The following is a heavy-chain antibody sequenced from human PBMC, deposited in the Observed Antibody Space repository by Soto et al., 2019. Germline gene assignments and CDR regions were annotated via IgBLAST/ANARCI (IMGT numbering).Heavy chain of an antibody. CDR3: ARDHSDYSNYGPYYYYGMDV. D-gene: IGHD4-4*01. CDR2: INPNSGGT. Sequence: QVQLVQSGAEVKKPGASVKVSCKASGYTFTGYYMHWVRQAPGQGLEWMGWINPNSGGTNYAQKFQGWVTMTRDTSISTAYMELSRLRSDDTAVYYCARDHSDYSNYGPYYYYGMDVWGQGTTVTVSS. CDR1: GYTFTGYY. J-gene: IGHJ6*02. V-gene: IGHV1-2*04.